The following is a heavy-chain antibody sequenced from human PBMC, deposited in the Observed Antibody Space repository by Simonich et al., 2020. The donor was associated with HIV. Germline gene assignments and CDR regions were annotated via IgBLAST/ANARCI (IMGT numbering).Heavy chain of an antibody. J-gene: IGHJ4*02. D-gene: IGHD3-22*01. CDR1: GGSFSGYY. V-gene: IGHV4-34*01. CDR3: ARGVDLYDSSPRGFDY. Sequence: QVQLQQWGAGLLKPSETLSLTCAVYGGSFSGYYWNWIRQPPGTGLEWIGEIKHRGSTNHNPSLMSRVTISVDTSKNQFSLKLSAVTAADTAVYYCARGVDLYDSSPRGFDYWAQGTLVTVSS. CDR2: IKHRGST.